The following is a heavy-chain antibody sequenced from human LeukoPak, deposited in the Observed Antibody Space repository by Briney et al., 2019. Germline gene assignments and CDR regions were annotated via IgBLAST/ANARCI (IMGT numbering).Heavy chain of an antibody. CDR2: ISAYNGNT. CDR1: GYTFTSYG. J-gene: IGHJ4*02. Sequence: GASVKVSCKASGYTFTSYGISWVRQAPGQGLEWMGWISAYNGNTNYAQKLQGRVTMTTDTSTSTAYMELRSLRSDDTAVYYCARASGCSGGSCPHTPFDYWGQGTLVTVSS. D-gene: IGHD2-15*01. CDR3: ARASGCSGGSCPHTPFDY. V-gene: IGHV1-18*01.